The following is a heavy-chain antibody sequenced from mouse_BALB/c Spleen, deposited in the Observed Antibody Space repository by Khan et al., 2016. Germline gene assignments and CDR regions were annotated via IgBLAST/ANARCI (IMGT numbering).Heavy chain of an antibody. J-gene: IGHJ2*01. CDR2: INTYYGDA. Sequence: QVRLQQSGAELVRPGVSVKISCKGSGYTFTDYAIHWVKQSHAKSLEWIGIINTYYGDASYNQKFKDKATVTVDKSSSKAYMELARMTSEDSAIYYCARGRYHGEGYYFDYWGQGTTLTVSS. V-gene: IGHV1S137*01. CDR1: GYTFTDYA. D-gene: IGHD2-13*01. CDR3: ARGRYHGEGYYFDY.